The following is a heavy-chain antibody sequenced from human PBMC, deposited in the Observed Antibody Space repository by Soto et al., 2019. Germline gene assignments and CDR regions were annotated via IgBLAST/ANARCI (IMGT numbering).Heavy chain of an antibody. V-gene: IGHV3-48*03. D-gene: IGHD6-19*01. CDR3: ARDRGWLVFDY. CDR1: GFTFSSYE. Sequence: LSCAASGFTFSSYEMNWVRQAPGKGLEWVSYISSSGSTIYYADSVKGRFTISRDNAKNSLYLQMNSLRAEDTAVYYCARDRGWLVFDYWGQGTLVTVSS. CDR2: ISSSGSTI. J-gene: IGHJ4*02.